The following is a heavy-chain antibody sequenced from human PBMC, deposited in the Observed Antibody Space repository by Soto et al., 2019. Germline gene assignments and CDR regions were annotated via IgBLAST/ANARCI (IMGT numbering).Heavy chain of an antibody. CDR1: GFTFSSYE. CDR3: ARAYNPTVTTGFDY. V-gene: IGHV3-48*03. J-gene: IGHJ4*02. CDR2: ISSSGSTI. D-gene: IGHD4-17*01. Sequence: GGSLRLSCAASGFTFSSYEMNWVRQAPGKGLEWVSYISSSGSTIYYADSVKGRFTISRDNAKNSLYLQMNSLRAEDTAVYYCARAYNPTVTTGFDYWGQGTLVTVSS.